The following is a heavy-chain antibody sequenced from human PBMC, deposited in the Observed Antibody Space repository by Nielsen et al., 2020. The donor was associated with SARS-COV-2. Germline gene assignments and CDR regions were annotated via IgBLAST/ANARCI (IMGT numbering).Heavy chain of an antibody. CDR1: GFTFSGSV. D-gene: IGHD6-13*01. CDR3: AKEYIRSSSWTKNWFDP. Sequence: GESLKISCAASGFTFSGSVVHWVRQASGKGLEWVGRVRSGGATAYAASLKGRFTISRDESKNTAYLQMNSLRAEDTAVYYCAKEYIRSSSWTKNWFDPWGQGTLVTVSS. CDR2: VRSGGAT. J-gene: IGHJ5*02. V-gene: IGHV3-73*01.